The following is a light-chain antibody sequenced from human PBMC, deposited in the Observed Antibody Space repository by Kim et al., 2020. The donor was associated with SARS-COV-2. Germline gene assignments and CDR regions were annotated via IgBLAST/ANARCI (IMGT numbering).Light chain of an antibody. J-gene: IGLJ2*01. CDR3: QVWDSSSDHVV. CDR2: YDS. V-gene: IGLV3-21*04. CDR1: NIGSKS. Sequence: SYELTQPPSVSVAPGKMARITCGGNNIGSKSVHWYQQKPGQAPVVVIYYDSDRPSGIPERFSGSNSGNTATLTISRVEAGDEADYYCQVWDSSSDHVVFG.